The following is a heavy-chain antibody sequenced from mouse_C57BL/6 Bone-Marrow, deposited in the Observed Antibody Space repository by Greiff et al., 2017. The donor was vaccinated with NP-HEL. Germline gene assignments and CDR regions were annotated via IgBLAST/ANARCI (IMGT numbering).Heavy chain of an antibody. J-gene: IGHJ2*01. CDR1: GYTFTSYW. D-gene: IGHD2-3*01. Sequence: QVQLQQPGAELVKPGASVKLSCKASGYTFTSYWMQWVKQRPGQGLEWIGEIDPSDSYTNYNQQFKGKATLTVDTSSSTAYMQLSSLTSEDSAVYYCARDGYYIFDYWGQGTTLTVSS. CDR3: ARDGYYIFDY. CDR2: IDPSDSYT. V-gene: IGHV1-50*01.